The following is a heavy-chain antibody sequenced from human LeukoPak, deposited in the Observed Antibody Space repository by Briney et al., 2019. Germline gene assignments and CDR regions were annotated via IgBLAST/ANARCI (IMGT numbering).Heavy chain of an antibody. CDR1: GGTFSSYA. J-gene: IGHJ4*02. CDR2: IIPILGVA. V-gene: IGHV1-69*04. D-gene: IGHD3-9*01. CDR3: AKQYYDILAGYSLYFDY. Sequence: SVKVSCKASGGTFSSYAISWVRQAPGQGLEWMERIIPILGVANYAQKFQGRVTITADKSTSTAYMELSSLRSEDTAVYYCAKQYYDILAGYSLYFDYWGQGTLVTVSS.